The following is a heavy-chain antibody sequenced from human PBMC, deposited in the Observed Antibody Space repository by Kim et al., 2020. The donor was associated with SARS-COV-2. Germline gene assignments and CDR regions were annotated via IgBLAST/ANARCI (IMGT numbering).Heavy chain of an antibody. CDR3: ARDYVHPYCSSTSCYTGYGMDV. V-gene: IGHV4-31*03. CDR2: IYYSGST. Sequence: SETLSLTCTVSGGSISSGGYYWSWIRQHPGKGLEWIGYIYYSGSTYYNPSLKSRVTISVDTSKNQFSLKLSSVTAADTAVYYCARDYVHPYCSSTSCYTGYGMDVWGQGTTVTVSS. J-gene: IGHJ6*02. D-gene: IGHD2-2*02. CDR1: GGSISSGGYY.